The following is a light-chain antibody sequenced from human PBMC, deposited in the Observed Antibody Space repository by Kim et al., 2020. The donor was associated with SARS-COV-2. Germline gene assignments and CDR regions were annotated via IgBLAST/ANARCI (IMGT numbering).Light chain of an antibody. V-gene: IGKV3-20*01. Sequence: LPGDETTTSCRASQSLSSSDLAWYQQKPGQAPRLLIYGASSRATGIPETFSGSGSGTDFTLTISRLEPEDFAVYFCQQYSSSPITFGQGTRLEIK. CDR2: GAS. CDR1: QSLSSSD. CDR3: QQYSSSPIT. J-gene: IGKJ5*01.